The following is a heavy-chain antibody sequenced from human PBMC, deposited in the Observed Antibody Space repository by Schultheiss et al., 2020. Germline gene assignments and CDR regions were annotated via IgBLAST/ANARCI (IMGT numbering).Heavy chain of an antibody. D-gene: IGHD5-18*01. CDR1: GYSFTSYW. V-gene: IGHV5-10-1*01. Sequence: GGSLRLSCKGSGYSFTSYWISWVRQMPGKGLEWMGRIDPSDSYTNYSPAFQGHVTIPADKSISTAYLQWSSLKASDTAMYYCARHQRGYSYGYDYWGQGTLVTVSS. J-gene: IGHJ4*02. CDR3: ARHQRGYSYGYDY. CDR2: IDPSDSYT.